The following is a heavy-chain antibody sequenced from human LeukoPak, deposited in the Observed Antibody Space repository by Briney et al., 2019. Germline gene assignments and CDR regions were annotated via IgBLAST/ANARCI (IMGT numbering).Heavy chain of an antibody. J-gene: IGHJ5*02. Sequence: GRSLRLSCAASGFTFSSYAMHWVRQAPGKGLEWVAVISYDGSNKYYADSVKGRFTISRDNSKNTLYLQMNSLRAEDTAVYYCARGYCDRPHNWFDPWGQGTLVTVSS. V-gene: IGHV3-30*04. CDR3: ARGYCDRPHNWFDP. D-gene: IGHD2-15*01. CDR1: GFTFSSYA. CDR2: ISYDGSNK.